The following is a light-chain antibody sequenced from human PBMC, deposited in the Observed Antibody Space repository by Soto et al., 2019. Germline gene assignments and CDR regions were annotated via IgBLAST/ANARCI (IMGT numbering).Light chain of an antibody. Sequence: EIVLTQSPGTLSLSPGERATLSCRASQSVSSSYLAWYQQKTGQAPMLLIYGSSSRATGITDRFSGSGSGTDFTLTISRLEPEDFAVYYCQQYGSSPLTFGGGTKVEIK. CDR3: QQYGSSPLT. V-gene: IGKV3-20*01. J-gene: IGKJ4*01. CDR1: QSVSSSY. CDR2: GSS.